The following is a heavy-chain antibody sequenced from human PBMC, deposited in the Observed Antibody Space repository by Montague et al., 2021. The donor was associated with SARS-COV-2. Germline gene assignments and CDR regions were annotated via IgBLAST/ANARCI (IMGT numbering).Heavy chain of an antibody. Sequence: SETLSLTCSVSGGSISSGDFFWGWIRQRPGRGLEWIGSIYSDGRTQYNPSLKSRVFIYADMNRSLFSLELTSVTAADTAVYYCARGLQRVVPGVLGVGPYYYYYYMDVWGKGTTVTVSS. CDR2: IYSDGRT. V-gene: IGHV4-39*01. J-gene: IGHJ6*03. D-gene: IGHD2-2*01. CDR3: ARGLQRVVPGVLGVGPYYYYYYMDV. CDR1: GGSISSGDFF.